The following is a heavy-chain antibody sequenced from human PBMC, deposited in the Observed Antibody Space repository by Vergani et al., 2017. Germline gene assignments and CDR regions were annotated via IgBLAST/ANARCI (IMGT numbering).Heavy chain of an antibody. D-gene: IGHD3-10*01. CDR3: ARRMVRGVNSFDY. J-gene: IGHJ4*02. CDR1: GFTFIMHA. V-gene: IGHV3-23*01. CDR2: LSASDRRT. Sequence: EVQLLESGGDLVQPGGSLRLSCAASGFTFIMHAMSWVRQAPGKGLEWVSTLSASDRRTHYADSVKGRFTISRDNSKNTLYLQMNSLRAEDTAVYYCARRMVRGVNSFDYWGQGTLVTVSS.